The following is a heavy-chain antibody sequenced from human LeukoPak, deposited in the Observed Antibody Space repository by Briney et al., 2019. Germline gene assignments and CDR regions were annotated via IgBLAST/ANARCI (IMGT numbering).Heavy chain of an antibody. CDR3: ARGNGIFGVVITHGMDV. Sequence: ASVKVSCTASGYIFTGYYMLWVRQAPGQGLEWMGRINPNSGGTNYAQKFQGWVAMTRDTSISTAYMELSRLRSDDTAVYYCARGNGIFGVVITHGMDVWGQGTTVTVSS. CDR1: GYIFTGYY. D-gene: IGHD3-3*01. V-gene: IGHV1-2*04. CDR2: INPNSGGT. J-gene: IGHJ6*02.